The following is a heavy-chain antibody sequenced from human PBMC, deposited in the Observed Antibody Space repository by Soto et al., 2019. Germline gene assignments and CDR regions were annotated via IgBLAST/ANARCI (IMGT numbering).Heavy chain of an antibody. Sequence: ASVKVSCKASGYTFTTHAMHWVRQAPGQSLEWMGWINGGTGQTKHSQRFQGRVTITRDTSASTAYMELSSLRSEDTAVYYCARGKGMEENYYYYGLDIWGQGTTVTVS. CDR1: GYTFTTHA. CDR2: INGGTGQT. J-gene: IGHJ6*02. CDR3: ARGKGMEENYYYYGLDI. D-gene: IGHD1-1*01. V-gene: IGHV1-3*01.